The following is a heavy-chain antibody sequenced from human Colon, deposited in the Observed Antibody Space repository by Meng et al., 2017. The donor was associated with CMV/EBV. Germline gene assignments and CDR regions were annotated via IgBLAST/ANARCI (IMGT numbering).Heavy chain of an antibody. D-gene: IGHD3-3*01. J-gene: IGHJ4*02. CDR3: ARIHYDSWSGYYRDY. V-gene: IGHV3-13*01. Sequence: GGSLRLSCAASGFTFSSYDMHWVRQATGKGLEWVSAIGTAGDTYYPGSVKGRFTISRENAKNSLYLQMNSLRAEDTAVYYCARIHYDSWSGYYRDYWGQGALVTVSS. CDR2: IGTAGDT. CDR1: GFTFSSYD.